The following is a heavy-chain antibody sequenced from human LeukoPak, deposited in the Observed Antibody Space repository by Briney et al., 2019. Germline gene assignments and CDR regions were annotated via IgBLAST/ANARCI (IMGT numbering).Heavy chain of an antibody. Sequence: GGSLRVSCEASGITFSSYGIHWVRQAPGKGVEWVAVIWPDGSNKYYADSVKGRFTISRDNSKNTLWLQMNSLRAEDTAVYYCASAAGAFDFWGQGTMVTVSS. J-gene: IGHJ3*01. V-gene: IGHV3-33*01. CDR1: GITFSSYG. CDR3: ASAAGAFDF. CDR2: IWPDGSNK. D-gene: IGHD6-13*01.